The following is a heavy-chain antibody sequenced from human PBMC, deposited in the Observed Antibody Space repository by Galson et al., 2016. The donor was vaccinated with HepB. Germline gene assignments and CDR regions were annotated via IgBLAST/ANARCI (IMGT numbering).Heavy chain of an antibody. CDR1: GFTFSYYG. CDR2: IWYDETDK. V-gene: IGHV3-33*08. CDR3: ARDGERYCSGTNCQSRFYHFGY. J-gene: IGHJ4*02. Sequence: SLRLSCAASGFTFSYYGMHWVRQAPGKGLEWVAVIWYDETDKYYAESIKGRFTISRDNSKNTLYLQMNNLRAEDTAVYYCARDGERYCSGTNCQSRFYHFGYWGQGTLVTVSS. D-gene: IGHD2-2*01.